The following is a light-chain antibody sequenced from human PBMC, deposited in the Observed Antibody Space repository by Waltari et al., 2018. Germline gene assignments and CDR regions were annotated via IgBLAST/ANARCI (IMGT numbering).Light chain of an antibody. Sequence: AIRITQSPSSLSASTGDRVTITCRASQGISSYLAWYQQKPGKAPKLLNYASSTLQSGVPTRFRGSGSGTYFTLTISCPKSEDFATYYCQQYYSFPVTFGGGTTVEIK. V-gene: IGKV1-8*01. J-gene: IGKJ4*01. CDR1: QGISSY. CDR3: QQYYSFPVT. CDR2: ASS.